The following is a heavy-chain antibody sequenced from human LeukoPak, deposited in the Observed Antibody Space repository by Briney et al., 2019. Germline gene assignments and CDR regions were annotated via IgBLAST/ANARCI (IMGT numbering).Heavy chain of an antibody. D-gene: IGHD3-10*01. CDR3: ARDLGAYDYYGSSHYFDY. CDR1: GYSISSGYY. V-gene: IGHV4-38-2*02. J-gene: IGHJ4*02. Sequence: SETLSLTCTVSGYSISSGYYWGWIRQPPGKGLEWIGSIYHSGSTYYNPSLKSRVTISVDTSKNQFSLKLSSVTAADTAVYYCARDLGAYDYYGSSHYFDYWGQGTLVTVSS. CDR2: IYHSGST.